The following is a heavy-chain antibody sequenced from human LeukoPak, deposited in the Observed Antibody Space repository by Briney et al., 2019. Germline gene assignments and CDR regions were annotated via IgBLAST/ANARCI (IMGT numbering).Heavy chain of an antibody. CDR1: GYIFTGYH. V-gene: IGHV1-2*02. CDR3: ARVAVEMASWLGP. Sequence: ASVKVSCKASGYIFTGYHIHWVRQAPGQGVEWMGWIYPNSGGTNYAQKFQGRVTMTRDTSITTVYMELSRLTSDDTAVYYCARVAVEMASWLGPWGQGTLVTVSS. J-gene: IGHJ5*02. CDR2: IYPNSGGT. D-gene: IGHD5-24*01.